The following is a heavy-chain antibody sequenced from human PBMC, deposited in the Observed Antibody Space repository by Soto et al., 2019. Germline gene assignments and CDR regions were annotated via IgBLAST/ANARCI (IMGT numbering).Heavy chain of an antibody. V-gene: IGHV1-58*02. CDR3: AADLYYGSGSYYAVNWFDP. CDR1: GFTFTSSA. Sequence: SVKVSCKASGFTFTSSAMQWVRQARGQRLEWIGWIVVGSGNTNYAQKFQERVTITRDMSTSTAYMELSSLRSEDTAVYYCAADLYYGSGSYYAVNWFDPWGQGTVVTVSS. D-gene: IGHD3-10*01. CDR2: IVVGSGNT. J-gene: IGHJ5*02.